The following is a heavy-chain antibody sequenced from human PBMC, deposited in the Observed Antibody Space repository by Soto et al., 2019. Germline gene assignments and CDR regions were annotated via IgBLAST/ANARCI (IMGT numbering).Heavy chain of an antibody. V-gene: IGHV1-69*12. D-gene: IGHD6-19*01. J-gene: IGHJ2*01. CDR1: GGTFSNYA. CDR3: AQTLGLAVAGPGRFDL. CDR2: ITPLFGTA. Sequence: QVQLVQSGAEVKKPGSSVKVSCKASGGTFSNYAISWVRQASGQGLEWMGGITPLFGTANYAQNFQGRVTITADESTTTAYMELSSLKSEDTAVYYCAQTLGLAVAGPGRFDLWGRGTLITVSS.